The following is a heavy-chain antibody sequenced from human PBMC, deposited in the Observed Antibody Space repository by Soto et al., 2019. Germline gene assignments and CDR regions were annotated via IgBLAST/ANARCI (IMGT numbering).Heavy chain of an antibody. D-gene: IGHD3-3*01. J-gene: IGHJ5*02. CDR3: ARDQYYEVGPFGH. CDR1: GFTFSSYS. V-gene: IGHV3-21*01. CDR2: ISSSSSYI. Sequence: GGSLRLSCAASGFTFSSYSMNWVRQAPGKGLEWVSSISSSSSYIYYADKVKGRFTISRDNAKNSLFLQMNSLRAEDTAVYYCARDQYYEVGPFGHWGQGTLVTVSS.